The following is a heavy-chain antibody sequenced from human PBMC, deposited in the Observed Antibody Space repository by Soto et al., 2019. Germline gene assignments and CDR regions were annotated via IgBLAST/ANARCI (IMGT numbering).Heavy chain of an antibody. Sequence: GGSLRLSCAASGFTFSSYGMHWVRQAPGKGLEWVAVISYDGSNKYYADSVKGRFTISRDNSKNTLYLQMNSLRAEDTAVYYCAKEYNLGTTVTPYFDYWGQGTLVTVSS. J-gene: IGHJ4*02. CDR2: ISYDGSNK. V-gene: IGHV3-30*18. CDR1: GFTFSSYG. D-gene: IGHD4-17*01. CDR3: AKEYNLGTTVTPYFDY.